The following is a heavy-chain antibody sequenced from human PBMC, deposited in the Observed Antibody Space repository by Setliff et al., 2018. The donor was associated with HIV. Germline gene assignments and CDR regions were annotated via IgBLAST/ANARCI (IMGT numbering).Heavy chain of an antibody. J-gene: IGHJ4*02. V-gene: IGHV4-31*03. Sequence: PSETLSLTCTVSGGSIRSGGYYWSWIRQRPGKGREWIGYIYHSGSTYYNPSLKSRIKRSVDMSKNQFSLRLSSVTAADTAMYYCAREGTLTGFYKGGPDYWGQGTLVTVSS. CDR3: AREGTLTGFYKGGPDY. CDR2: IYHSGST. D-gene: IGHD3-9*01. CDR1: GGSIRSGGYY.